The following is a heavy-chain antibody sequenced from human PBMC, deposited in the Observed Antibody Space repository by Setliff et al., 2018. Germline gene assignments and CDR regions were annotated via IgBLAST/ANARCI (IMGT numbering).Heavy chain of an antibody. CDR3: ARDAGLGYCSSTSCSFSKRYYYYGMDV. D-gene: IGHD2-2*01. CDR2: ISSTITST. Sequence: GGSLRLSCAASGFTFSSSAMAWVRQAPGKGLGWVSAISSTITSTYYADSVKGRFTISRDNSKNTLYLQMNSLRAADTAVYYCARDAGLGYCSSTSCSFSKRYYYYGMDVWGQGTTVTVSS. CDR1: GFTFSSSA. J-gene: IGHJ6*02. V-gene: IGHV3-23*01.